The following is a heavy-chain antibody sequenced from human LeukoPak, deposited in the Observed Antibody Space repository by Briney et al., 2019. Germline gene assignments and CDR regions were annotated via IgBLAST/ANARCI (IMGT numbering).Heavy chain of an antibody. CDR3: ARGLTVFRTPLYY. CDR2: INHSGST. D-gene: IGHD1-14*01. V-gene: IGHV4-34*01. CDR1: GGSFSGYY. Sequence: PSETLSLTCAVYGGSFSGYYWSWIRQPPGKGLEWIGEINHSGSTNYNPPLKSRVTISVDTSKNQFSLKLSSVTAADTAVYYCARGLTVFRTPLYYWGQGTLVTVSS. J-gene: IGHJ4*02.